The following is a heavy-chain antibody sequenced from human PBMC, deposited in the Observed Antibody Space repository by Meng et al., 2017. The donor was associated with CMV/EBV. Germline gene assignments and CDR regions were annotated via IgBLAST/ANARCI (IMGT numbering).Heavy chain of an antibody. J-gene: IGHJ4*02. CDR3: ASRGGADY. V-gene: IGHV3-66*01. D-gene: IGHD3-10*01. CDR2: IYSGSSK. CDR1: GFIVSSNY. Sequence: ERRLVESGGWLAQAWWMMCFYCAAYGFIVSSNYMSWDPQAPGKGLEGGLVIYSGSSKYSEDSVKRRFTITRDNSKTALYLQRNRLRDEETAVYYCASRGGADYWGQGTLVTVSS.